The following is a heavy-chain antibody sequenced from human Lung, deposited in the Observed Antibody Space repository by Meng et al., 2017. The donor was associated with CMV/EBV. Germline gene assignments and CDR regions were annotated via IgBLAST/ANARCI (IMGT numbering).Heavy chain of an antibody. CDR3: ARKKSLTMVRGKMRGGWFDP. CDR1: GGSFSGYY. CDR2: INHSGST. Sequence: GSLRLSCAVYGGSFSGYYWSWIRQPPGKGLEWIGEINHSGSTNYNPSLKSRVTISVDTSKNQFSLKLSSVTAADTAVYYCARKKSLTMVRGKMRGGWFDPWGQGTLVXVSS. J-gene: IGHJ5*02. D-gene: IGHD3-10*01. V-gene: IGHV4-34*01.